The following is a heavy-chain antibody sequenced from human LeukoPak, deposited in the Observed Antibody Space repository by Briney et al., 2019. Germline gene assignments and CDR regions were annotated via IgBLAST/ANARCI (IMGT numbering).Heavy chain of an antibody. D-gene: IGHD2-2*01. J-gene: IGHJ4*02. CDR2: ISGSGGST. V-gene: IGHV3-23*01. CDR1: GFTFSSYA. Sequence: GGSLRLSCAASGFTFSSYAMSWVRQAPGKGLEWVSAISGSGGSTYYADSVKGRFTISRDNSKNTLYLQMNSLRAEDTAVYYSARDWDVVVLAAMAFDYWGQGTLVTVSS. CDR3: ARDWDVVVLAAMAFDY.